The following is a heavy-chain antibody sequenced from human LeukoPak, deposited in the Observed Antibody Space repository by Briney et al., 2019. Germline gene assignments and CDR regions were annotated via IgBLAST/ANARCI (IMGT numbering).Heavy chain of an antibody. V-gene: IGHV4-59*08. J-gene: IGHJ4*02. CDR1: GGSLSSYY. CDR3: ARQFEF. Sequence: SETLSLTCTVFGGSLSSYYWVWVRQPPGKGLEWIGLIYSSGSIKYNPSLKRRLTVSLDTSKNQISLKLTSVTAADTAIYYCARQFEFWGQGTLVTVSS. CDR2: IYSSGSI.